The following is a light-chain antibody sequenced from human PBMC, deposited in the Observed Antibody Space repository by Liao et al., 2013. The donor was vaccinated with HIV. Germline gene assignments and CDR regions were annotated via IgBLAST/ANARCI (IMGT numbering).Light chain of an antibody. Sequence: SYELTQPPSVSVSPGQTASITCSGDKLGDKYACWYQQKPGQSPVLVIYQDSKRPSGIPERFSGSNSGNTATLTISGTQAMDEADYYCQTWDSSLGFFGTGTKVTVL. V-gene: IGLV3-1*01. CDR3: QTWDSSLGF. J-gene: IGLJ1*01. CDR1: KLGDKY. CDR2: QDS.